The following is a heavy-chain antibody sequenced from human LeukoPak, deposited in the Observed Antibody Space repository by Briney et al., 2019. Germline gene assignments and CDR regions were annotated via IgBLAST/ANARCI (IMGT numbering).Heavy chain of an antibody. CDR3: VRDGDDFNFDY. Sequence: GGSLRLSCAASGFTFRSFWMHWVRQAPGKGLVWVSRVKGDGSFTNYADSVYGRFTISRDNAKNTLYLHMHSLRAEDTAVYYCVRDGDDFNFDYWGQGSLVTVSS. D-gene: IGHD5-24*01. J-gene: IGHJ4*02. CDR1: GFTFRSFW. CDR2: VKGDGSFT. V-gene: IGHV3-74*01.